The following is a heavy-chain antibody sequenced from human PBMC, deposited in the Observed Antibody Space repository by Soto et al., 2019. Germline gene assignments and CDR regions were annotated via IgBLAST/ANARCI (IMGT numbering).Heavy chain of an antibody. D-gene: IGHD4-17*01. CDR2: ISGSGYVT. Sequence: EVQLLESGGGLVQPGGSPRLSCVASGFIFSNYAMSWVRQAPGKGLEWVSVISGSGYVTYYAESVKGRVTISRDNSKNAVYPQMSSLRAEDSGVYYCAKDEYGDDSGFAYWGQGTLVTVSS. CDR1: GFIFSNYA. V-gene: IGHV3-23*01. CDR3: AKDEYGDDSGFAY. J-gene: IGHJ4*02.